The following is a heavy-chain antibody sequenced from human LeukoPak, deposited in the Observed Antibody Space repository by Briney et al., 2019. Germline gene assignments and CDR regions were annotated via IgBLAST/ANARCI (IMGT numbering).Heavy chain of an antibody. Sequence: ASVKVSCKASGYTFTSYGISWLRQAPGQGLEWMGWISAYNGNTNYAQKLQGRVTMTTDTSTSTAYMELRSLRSDDTAVYYCARSARNYDFWSGYYTHFDYWGQGTLVTVSS. CDR1: GYTFTSYG. CDR2: ISAYNGNT. V-gene: IGHV1-18*01. D-gene: IGHD3-3*01. CDR3: ARSARNYDFWSGYYTHFDY. J-gene: IGHJ4*02.